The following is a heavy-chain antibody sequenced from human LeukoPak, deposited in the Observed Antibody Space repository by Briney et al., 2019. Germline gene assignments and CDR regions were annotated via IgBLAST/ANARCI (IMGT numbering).Heavy chain of an antibody. D-gene: IGHD3-22*01. CDR2: IYYSGST. V-gene: IGHV4-59*12. J-gene: IGHJ4*02. CDR1: GGSISSYY. CDR3: ARGPNVYDSSGYYQRDY. Sequence: SETLSLTCTVSGGSISSYYWSWIRQPPGKGLEWIGYIYYSGSTNYNPSLKSRVTISVDTSKNQFSLKLSSVTAADTAVYYCARGPNVYDSSGYYQRDYWGQGTLVTVSS.